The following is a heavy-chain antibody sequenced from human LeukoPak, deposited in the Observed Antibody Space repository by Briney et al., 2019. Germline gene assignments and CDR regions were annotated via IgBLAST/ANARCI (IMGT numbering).Heavy chain of an antibody. D-gene: IGHD2-2*01. CDR2: IRSSSSTI. Sequence: GGSLRLSCAASGFTFSNYSMNWVRQAPGKGLEWLSYIRSSSSTIYYADSVKGRFTISRDNVKNSVYLQMNSLRAEDTAVYYCARDSADCSSITCFPGDYWGQGTLVTVSS. CDR1: GFTFSNYS. V-gene: IGHV3-48*01. J-gene: IGHJ4*02. CDR3: ARDSADCSSITCFPGDY.